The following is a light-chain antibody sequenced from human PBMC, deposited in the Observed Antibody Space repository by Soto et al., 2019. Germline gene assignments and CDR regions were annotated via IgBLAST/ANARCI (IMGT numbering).Light chain of an antibody. Sequence: QSALTQPASVSGSPGQSITISCTGTSSDVGGYNFVSWYQQHPGKAPKLMIYEVTDRPSGISNRFSGSKSGTPASLTISGLQDADEAHYSSRSYTSRNTLAFGGGTKLTAL. CDR2: EVT. V-gene: IGLV2-14*01. CDR3: RSYTSRNTLA. CDR1: SSDVGGYNF. J-gene: IGLJ2*01.